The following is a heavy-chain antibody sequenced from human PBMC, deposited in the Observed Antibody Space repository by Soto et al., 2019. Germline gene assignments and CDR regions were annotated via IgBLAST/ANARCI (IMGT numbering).Heavy chain of an antibody. CDR3: AKVGSNLVGATMVDY. CDR1: GFTFSSYG. V-gene: IGHV3-30*18. D-gene: IGHD1-26*01. J-gene: IGHJ4*02. CDR2: ISYDGSNK. Sequence: ESGGGVVQPGRSLRLSCAASGFTFSSYGMHWVRQAPGKGLEWVAVISYDGSNKYYADSVKGRFTISRDNSKDTLYLHINSLRAEDTAVYYCAKVGSNLVGATMVDYWGQGSLVTVSS.